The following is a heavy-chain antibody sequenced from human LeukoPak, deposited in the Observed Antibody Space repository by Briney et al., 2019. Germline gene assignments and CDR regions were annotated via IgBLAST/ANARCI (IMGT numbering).Heavy chain of an antibody. CDR2: ISGSGSST. CDR1: GFTFSSYA. J-gene: IGHJ4*02. D-gene: IGHD1-26*01. V-gene: IGHV3-23*01. Sequence: GTLRLSCAASGFTFSSYAMSWVRQAPGKGLEWVAAISGSGSSTYYAYSVTGRFTISRDNSKNTLYLQMNSLRAEDTAVYYCAKPSLIVGATVGFDYWGQGTLVTVSS. CDR3: AKPSLIVGATVGFDY.